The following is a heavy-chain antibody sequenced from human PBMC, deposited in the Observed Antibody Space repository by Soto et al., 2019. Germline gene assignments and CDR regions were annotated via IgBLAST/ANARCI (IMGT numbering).Heavy chain of an antibody. D-gene: IGHD6-19*01. V-gene: IGHV1-8*01. CDR3: DNLGRGWQSGDAFDL. CDR1: GYTFTSYD. CDR2: MNPNSGNT. Sequence: QVQLVQSGAEVKNPGASVKVSCKASGYTFTSYDINWVRQATGQGLAWMGWMNPNSGNTGYAQKCQDRVTMTRNTSLSTAYVELSSLRSEDTAVYYCDNLGRGWQSGDAFDLWGQGTMVTVSS. J-gene: IGHJ3*01.